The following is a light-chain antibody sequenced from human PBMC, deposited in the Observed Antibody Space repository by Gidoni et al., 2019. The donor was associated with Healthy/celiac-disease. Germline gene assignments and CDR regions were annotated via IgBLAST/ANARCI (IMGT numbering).Light chain of an antibody. V-gene: IGLV3-1*01. J-gene: IGLJ2*01. CDR3: QAWDSSTEDVV. CDR1: KLGDKY. CDR2: QDS. Sequence: SYELTQPPSVSVSPGQTASITCSGDKLGDKYACWYQQKPGQSPVLVIYQDSKRPSGIPERFSGSNSGNTATLTISGTQAMDEADYCCQAWDSSTEDVVFGGGTKLTVL.